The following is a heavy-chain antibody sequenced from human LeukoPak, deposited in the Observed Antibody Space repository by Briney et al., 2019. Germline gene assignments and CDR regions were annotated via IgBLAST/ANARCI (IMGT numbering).Heavy chain of an antibody. CDR2: IYYSGST. V-gene: IGHV4-31*03. CDR3: ARDSLRNGYSPYWYFDL. J-gene: IGHJ2*01. CDR1: GGSISSGGYY. Sequence: SETLSLTCTVSGGSISSGGYYWSWIRQHPRKGLEWIGYIYYSGSTYYNPSLKSRVTISVDTSKNQFSLKLSSVTAADTAVYYCARDSLRNGYSPYWYFDLWGRGTLVTVSS. D-gene: IGHD4-17*01.